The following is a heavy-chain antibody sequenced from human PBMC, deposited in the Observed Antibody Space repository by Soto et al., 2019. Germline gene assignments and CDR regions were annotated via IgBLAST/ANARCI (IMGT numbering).Heavy chain of an antibody. D-gene: IGHD3-3*01. J-gene: IGHJ4*02. CDR1: GFTFSSHA. CDR3: AKRFTLFGEVKLSPDFDY. CDR2: ISYSGSNT. Sequence: EVQLLESGGGLVQPEGSLRLSCAASGFTFSSHAMSWVPQAPGKGLEWVSAISYSGSNTYYTDSVKGRFTISRDNSKNTLYLQMNSLRVEDTAIYYCAKRFTLFGEVKLSPDFDYWGQGTLVTVSS. V-gene: IGHV3-23*01.